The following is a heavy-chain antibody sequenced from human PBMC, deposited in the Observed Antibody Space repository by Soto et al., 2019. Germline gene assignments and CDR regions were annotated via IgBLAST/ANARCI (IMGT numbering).Heavy chain of an antibody. V-gene: IGHV3-21*01. Sequence: PGGSLRLSCAASGFTFSSYSVNWVRQAPGKGLEWVSSISSSSSYIYYADSVKGRFTISRDNAKNSLYLQMNSLRAEDTAVYYCARDYYTGYSSGWWIDYWGQGTLVTVSS. CDR3: ARDYYTGYSSGWWIDY. CDR2: ISSSSSYI. CDR1: GFTFSSYS. J-gene: IGHJ4*02. D-gene: IGHD6-19*01.